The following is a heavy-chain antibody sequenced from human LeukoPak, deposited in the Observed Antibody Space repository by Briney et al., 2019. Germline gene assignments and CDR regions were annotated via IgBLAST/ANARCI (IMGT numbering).Heavy chain of an antibody. J-gene: IGHJ3*02. CDR1: GFTFRTYS. D-gene: IGHD1-26*01. CDR2: ISSSSSTI. Sequence: PGGSLRLSCAASGFTFRTYSIHWVRQAPGKGLEWVSYISSSSSTIYYADSVKGRFTISRDNAKNSLYLQMNSLRAEDTAVYYCAKVVGPSAFDIWGQGTMVTVSS. CDR3: AKVVGPSAFDI. V-gene: IGHV3-48*04.